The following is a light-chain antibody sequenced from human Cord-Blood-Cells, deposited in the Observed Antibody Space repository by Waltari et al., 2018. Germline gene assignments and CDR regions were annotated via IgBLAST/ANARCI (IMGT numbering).Light chain of an antibody. CDR2: EVS. V-gene: IGLV2-8*01. CDR3: SSYAGSNNLV. CDR1: SSDVGGYNY. Sequence: QSALTQPPSASGSPGQSVTISCTGTSSDVGGYNYVSWDQQRPGKPPKVMIYEVSKRPSGAPERFSGSRSGNTASLTVSGLQAEDEAHYYCSSYAGSNNLVFGGGTKLTVL. J-gene: IGLJ3*02.